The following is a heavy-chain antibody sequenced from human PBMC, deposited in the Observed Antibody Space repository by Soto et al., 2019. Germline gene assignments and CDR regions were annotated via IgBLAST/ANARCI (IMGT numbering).Heavy chain of an antibody. CDR1: GGTFSSYA. Sequence: QVQLVQSGAEVKKPGSSVKVSCKASGGTFSSYAISWVRQAPGQGLEWMGGIIPIFGTANYAQKFQGRVTITADESTSTAYMELSRGRSEDTAVYYCATGRGYSYGPDDAFDIWGQGTMVTVSS. CDR3: ATGRGYSYGPDDAFDI. D-gene: IGHD5-18*01. V-gene: IGHV1-69*01. J-gene: IGHJ3*02. CDR2: IIPIFGTA.